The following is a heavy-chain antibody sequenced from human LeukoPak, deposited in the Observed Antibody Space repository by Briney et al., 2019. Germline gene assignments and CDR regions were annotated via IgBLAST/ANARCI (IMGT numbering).Heavy chain of an antibody. CDR3: ARDYSSSFNFDY. V-gene: IGHV1-3*01. Sequence: RASVTVSFTASGYTFTSYAMHWVRQAPGQRLEWMGWINAGNGNTKYSQKFQGRVTITRDTPASTAYMELSSLRSEDTAMYYCARDYSSSFNFDYWGQGTLVTVSS. CDR2: INAGNGNT. J-gene: IGHJ4*02. CDR1: GYTFTSYA. D-gene: IGHD6-13*01.